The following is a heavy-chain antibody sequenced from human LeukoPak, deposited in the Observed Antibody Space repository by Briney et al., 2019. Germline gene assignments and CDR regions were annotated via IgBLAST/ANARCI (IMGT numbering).Heavy chain of an antibody. CDR1: GGSISSYY. D-gene: IGHD3-9*01. CDR2: IYSSGTT. V-gene: IGHV4-59*12. CDR3: ARVRWLRYFDWLSKPYYFDY. J-gene: IGHJ4*02. Sequence: SSETLSLTCTVSGGSISSYYWNWIRQPPGKGLEWIGYIYSSGTTNYNPSLRSRVTISVDTSKNQFSLKLSSVTAADTAVYYCARVRWLRYFDWLSKPYYFDYWGQGTLVTVSS.